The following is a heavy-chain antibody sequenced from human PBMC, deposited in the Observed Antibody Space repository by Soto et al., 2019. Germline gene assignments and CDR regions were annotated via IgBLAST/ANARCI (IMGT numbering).Heavy chain of an antibody. D-gene: IGHD3-9*01. CDR1: GFTFGSYA. V-gene: IGHV3-23*01. CDR2: ISGDGSST. CDR3: AKDWEFDWPNYYFDH. Sequence: LRLSCAASGFTFGSYAMSWVRQSPWKGLEWVSAISGDGSSTYFADSGKGRFTISRDNSKNTLYLQMNSLRAEDTAVYYCAKDWEFDWPNYYFDHWGQGALVTVSS. J-gene: IGHJ4*02.